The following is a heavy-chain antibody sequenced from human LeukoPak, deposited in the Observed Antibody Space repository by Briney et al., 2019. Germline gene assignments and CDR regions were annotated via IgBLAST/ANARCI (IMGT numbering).Heavy chain of an antibody. D-gene: IGHD5-18*01. J-gene: IGHJ4*02. CDR3: ARLRGYSYGLDY. Sequence: GGSLRLSCAASGFSFSDHYMSWIRQAPGKGLEWVSYISSSRSFTNYADSVKGRFTISRDTAKNSLYLQMNSLRAEDTAVYYCARLRGYSYGLDYWGQGILVTVSS. V-gene: IGHV3-11*03. CDR2: ISSSRSFT. CDR1: GFSFSDHY.